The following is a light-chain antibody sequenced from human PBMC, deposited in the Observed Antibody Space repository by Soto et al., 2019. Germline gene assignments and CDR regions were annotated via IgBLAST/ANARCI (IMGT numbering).Light chain of an antibody. Sequence: EILVTQSPCTLSLSPGERATLSCGASQSISNDHLAWYQQKPGQAPRLLIYGASTRAIGIPDRFNGSGSGTDFTLTISRLEPEDFAVYYCQQYGSSPTWTFGQGTKVDIK. J-gene: IGKJ1*01. CDR2: GAS. V-gene: IGKV3-20*01. CDR1: QSISNDH. CDR3: QQYGSSPTWT.